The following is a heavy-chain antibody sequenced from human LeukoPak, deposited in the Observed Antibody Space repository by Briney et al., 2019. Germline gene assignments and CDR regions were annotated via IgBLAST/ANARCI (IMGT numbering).Heavy chain of an antibody. CDR3: ANLGYCSSTSCHDAFDI. D-gene: IGHD2-2*01. J-gene: IGHJ3*02. V-gene: IGHV1-69*05. CDR2: IIVIFGIA. Sequence: GAPVKLSCKASGRTFTSYAISWGRQAPGQGLGWMGGIIVIFGIASCAQKFQGRVTITTDESTSTAYMELSSLRSEDTAVYYCANLGYCSSTSCHDAFDIWGQGTMVTVSS. CDR1: GRTFTSYA.